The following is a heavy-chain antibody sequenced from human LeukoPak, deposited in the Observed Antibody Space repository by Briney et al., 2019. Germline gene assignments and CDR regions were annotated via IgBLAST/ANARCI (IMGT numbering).Heavy chain of an antibody. V-gene: IGHV4-31*03. CDR3: ASEAVLRGTGRSYQGFVFDT. J-gene: IGHJ4*02. CDR1: GGSIHTNGYY. Sequence: SETLTLTCKVSGGSIHTNGYYWPWIRPFQGTGLEWIGYIFHSGNHYFNPSRKSRIPMSVDTSKNQCSLKLNSVTAADTAVYFCASEAVLRGTGRSYQGFVFDTWGEGAPVTDSP. CDR2: IFHSGNH. D-gene: IGHD1-14*01.